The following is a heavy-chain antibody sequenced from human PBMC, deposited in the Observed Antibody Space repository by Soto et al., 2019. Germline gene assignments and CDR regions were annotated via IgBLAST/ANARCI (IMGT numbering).Heavy chain of an antibody. CDR1: GGSIGSYY. CDR2: IYYSGST. J-gene: IGHJ5*02. V-gene: IGHV4-59*01. CDR3: ARDLDDGWFDP. Sequence: SETLSLTCTVSGGSIGSYYWSWIRQPPGKGLEWIGYIYYSGSTNYNPSLKSRVTISVDTSKNQFSLKLSSVTAADTAVYYCARDLDDGWFDPWGQGTLVTVS.